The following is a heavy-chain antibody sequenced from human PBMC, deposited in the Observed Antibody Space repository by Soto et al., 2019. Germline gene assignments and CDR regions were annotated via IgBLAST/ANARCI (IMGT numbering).Heavy chain of an antibody. J-gene: IGHJ5*02. CDR1: GGSISSSNW. CDR2: IYHSGST. D-gene: IGHD2-2*01. CDR3: VALGYCSSTSCSNWFDP. Sequence: SETLSLTCAVSGGSISSSNWWSWVRQPPGKGLEWIGEIYHSGSTNYNPSLKSRVTISVDKSKNQFSLKLSSVTAADTAVYYCVALGYCSSTSCSNWFDPWGQGTLVTVSS. V-gene: IGHV4-4*02.